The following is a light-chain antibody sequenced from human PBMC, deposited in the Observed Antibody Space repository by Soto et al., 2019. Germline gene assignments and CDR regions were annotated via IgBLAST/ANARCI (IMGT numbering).Light chain of an antibody. CDR2: GAS. CDR1: QSIRKNY. V-gene: IGKV3-20*01. CDR3: QQYDSSPYT. Sequence: ELVLTQSPGTLPLSPGERATLSCRASQSIRKNYLAWYQQRPGQAPRLLIYGASSRATGIPDRFGGSGSGTDFTLTISRLEPEDVAIYYCQQYDSSPYTFGQGTKLESK. J-gene: IGKJ2*01.